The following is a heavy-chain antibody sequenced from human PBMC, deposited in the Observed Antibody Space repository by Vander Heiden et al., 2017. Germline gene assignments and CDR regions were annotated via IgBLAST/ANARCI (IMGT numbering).Heavy chain of an antibody. CDR3: ARGNYGDVCDY. CDR2: IWYDGSNK. J-gene: IGHJ4*01. V-gene: IGHV3-33*01. D-gene: IGHD4-17*01. CDR1: GFTFSSYG. Sequence: QVQLVESGGGVVQPGRSLRLSCAASGFTFSSYGMHWVRQAPGKGLEWVAVIWYDGSNKYYADSVKGRFTISRDNSKNTLYLQMNRLRAEDTAVYYCARGNYGDVCDYWGHGTLVTVSS.